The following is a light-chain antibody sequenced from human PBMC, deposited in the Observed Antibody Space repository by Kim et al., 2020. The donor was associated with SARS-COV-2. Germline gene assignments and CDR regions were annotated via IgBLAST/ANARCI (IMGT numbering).Light chain of an antibody. Sequence: SASVGDRVTITCRASQDISNYLAWFQLKPGKAPKLLIYAASALQPGVPSRFSGSGSGTDFTLTVTSLQPEDVATYYCQKCDSAPWTFGQGTKVDI. CDR2: AAS. V-gene: IGKV1-27*01. J-gene: IGKJ1*01. CDR1: QDISNY. CDR3: QKCDSAPWT.